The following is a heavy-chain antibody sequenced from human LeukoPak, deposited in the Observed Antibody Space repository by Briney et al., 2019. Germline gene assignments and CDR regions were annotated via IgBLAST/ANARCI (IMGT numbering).Heavy chain of an antibody. V-gene: IGHV4-59*08. J-gene: IGHJ4*02. Sequence: ASQSLCLTCAVSGVAISTDDCSWVGQPPGQGRGWSGYMNYTGSTNYNPTLQSQVTISVDTYKHQFFLTLTSVTAAHTPICFCARHRGSPSCYGTPIFDFWGQGSLVTVPS. D-gene: IGHD2-2*01. CDR1: GVAISTDD. CDR3: ARHRGSPSCYGTPIFDF. CDR2: MNYTGST.